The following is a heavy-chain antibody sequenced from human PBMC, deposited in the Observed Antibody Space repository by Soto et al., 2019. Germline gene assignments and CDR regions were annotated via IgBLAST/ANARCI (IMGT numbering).Heavy chain of an antibody. CDR3: ARPIQYYFDTRAPSASFDP. CDR2: IIPIFSTP. D-gene: IGHD3-22*01. CDR1: GGTFGSYA. V-gene: IGHV1-69*13. J-gene: IGHJ5*02. Sequence: SVKVSCKTSGGTFGSYAISWVRQAPGQGLEWMGGIIPIFSTPNYAQKFQGRVTITADESTSTAYMELSSLRSEDTAVYYCARPIQYYFDTRAPSASFDPWGQGILVTVSS.